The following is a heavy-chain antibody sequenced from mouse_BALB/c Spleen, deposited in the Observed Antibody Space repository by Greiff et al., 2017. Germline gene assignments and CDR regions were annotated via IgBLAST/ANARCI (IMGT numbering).Heavy chain of an antibody. CDR3: ARPSVDYFDY. CDR1: GFDFSRYW. J-gene: IGHJ2*01. V-gene: IGHV4-1*02. Sequence: EVKLMESGGGLVQPGGSLKLSCAASGFDFSRYWMSWVRQAPGKGLEWIGEINPDSSTINYTPSLKDKFIISRDNAKNTLYLQMSKVRSEDTALYYCARPSVDYFDYWGQGTTLTVSS. CDR2: INPDSSTI.